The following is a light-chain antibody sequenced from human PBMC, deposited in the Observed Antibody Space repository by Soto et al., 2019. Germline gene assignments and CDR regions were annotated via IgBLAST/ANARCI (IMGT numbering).Light chain of an antibody. J-gene: IGKJ1*01. CDR3: QQYKKWPRT. CDR1: QSVSSN. CDR2: GAS. Sequence: EIVMTQSPATLSVSPGERAILSCRASQSVSSNLAWYQQKPGQAPRLLIYGASTRATGIPARFSGSGSGTEFTLTISSLQSEDFAVYYCQQYKKWPRTFGHGTKVDIK. V-gene: IGKV3-15*01.